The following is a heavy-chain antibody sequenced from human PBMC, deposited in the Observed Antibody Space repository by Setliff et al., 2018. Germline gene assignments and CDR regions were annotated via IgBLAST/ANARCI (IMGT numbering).Heavy chain of an antibody. CDR2: IYTKGGT. D-gene: IGHD2-15*01. J-gene: IGHJ4*02. CDR3: ARGLNTESWTPLY. Sequence: SETLSLTCSVAGSSMTDFFWHWFRRPPGKGLEWIGYIYTKGGTNYSPSLKSRVTMSVDRSKNQFSLTLSSVSAADMAVYYCARGLNTESWTPLYWSPGTLVTVSS. CDR1: GSSMTDFF. V-gene: IGHV4-4*08.